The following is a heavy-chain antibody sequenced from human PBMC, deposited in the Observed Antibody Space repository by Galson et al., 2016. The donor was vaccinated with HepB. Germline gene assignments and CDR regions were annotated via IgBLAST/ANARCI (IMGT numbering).Heavy chain of an antibody. Sequence: QSGAEVKKPGESLTISCKGSGYKFTNYWIAWVRQMPGKGLEWMGIIYCGDSDTRYSPSFQGQVTISADKSINTAYLQWSSLKASDTAMYYCAGRGYSTTGDDDYWGQGTLVTVSS. D-gene: IGHD2/OR15-2a*01. CDR2: IYCGDSDT. CDR1: GYKFTNYW. J-gene: IGHJ4*02. CDR3: AGRGYSTTGDDDY. V-gene: IGHV5-51*01.